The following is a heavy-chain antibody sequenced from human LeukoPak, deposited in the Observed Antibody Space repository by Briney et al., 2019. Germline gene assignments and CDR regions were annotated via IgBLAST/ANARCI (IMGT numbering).Heavy chain of an antibody. V-gene: IGHV4-39*07. CDR3: AGESTVAGTARYLDY. Sequence: SETLSLSCTVSGGSISSSSYYWGWMRQPPGKGLEWIGSIYYSGSTYYNPSLKSRVTISVDTSKNQFSLKLNSVTAADTAVYYCAGESTVAGTARYLDYWGQGTLVTVSS. CDR1: GGSISSSSYY. D-gene: IGHD6-13*01. J-gene: IGHJ4*02. CDR2: IYYSGST.